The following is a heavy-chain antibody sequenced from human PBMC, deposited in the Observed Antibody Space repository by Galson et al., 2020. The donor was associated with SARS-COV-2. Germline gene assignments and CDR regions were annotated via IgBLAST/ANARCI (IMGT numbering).Heavy chain of an antibody. Sequence: SQTLSLTCTVSGDSVSSFYWSWIRPPPGKGLEWIGYISYSGSTNYSPSLKSRVSISVDTSKKQPSLRLNSVTAADTAVYYCARHWTTTAMTPYYFDYWGQGTLVTVSS. V-gene: IGHV4-59*08. CDR3: ARHWTTTAMTPYYFDY. CDR2: ISYSGST. CDR1: GDSVSSFY. D-gene: IGHD5-18*01. J-gene: IGHJ4*02.